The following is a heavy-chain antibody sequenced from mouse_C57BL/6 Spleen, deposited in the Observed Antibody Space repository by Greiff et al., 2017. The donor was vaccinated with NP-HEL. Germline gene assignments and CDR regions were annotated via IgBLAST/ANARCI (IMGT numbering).Heavy chain of an antibody. CDR3: VRHLYYYGSSYGYFDV. J-gene: IGHJ1*03. Sequence: EVKLMESGGGLVQPKGSLKLSCAASGFSFNTYAMNWVRQAPGKGLEWVARIRSKSNNYATYYADSVKDRFTISRDDSESMLYLQMNNLKTEDTAMYYCVRHLYYYGSSYGYFDVWGTGTTVTVSS. CDR2: IRSKSNNYAT. V-gene: IGHV10-1*01. CDR1: GFSFNTYA. D-gene: IGHD1-1*01.